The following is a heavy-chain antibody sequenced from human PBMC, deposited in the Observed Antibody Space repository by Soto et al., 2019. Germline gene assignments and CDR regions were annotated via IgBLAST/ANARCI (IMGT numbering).Heavy chain of an antibody. Sequence: SEALSLTCTVSGGSISRGCYYWGWIRQLPGKGVEWLRYMYRSGNAYYNPSRESRLALSVATPTTPFSLKLSSVPAADTAVYHSASMPDSSRGSFNSSGLDVWGEGTRVTVS. D-gene: IGHD3-3*01. J-gene: IGHJ6*02. CDR2: MYRSGNA. CDR3: ASMPDSSRGSFNSSGLDV. CDR1: GGSISRGCYY. V-gene: IGHV4-31*03.